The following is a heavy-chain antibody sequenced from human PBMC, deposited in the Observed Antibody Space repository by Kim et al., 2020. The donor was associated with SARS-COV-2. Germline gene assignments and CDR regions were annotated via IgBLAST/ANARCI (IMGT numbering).Heavy chain of an antibody. D-gene: IGHD5-12*01. CDR3: ARPVSMATKAFDI. CDR1: GYSFTSYW. CDR2: IYPGDSDT. J-gene: IGHJ3*02. Sequence: GESLKISCKGSGYSFTSYWIGWVRQMPGKGLEWMGIIYPGDSDTRYSPSFQGQVTISADKSISTAYLQWSSLKASDTAMYYCARPVSMATKAFDIWGQGTMVTVSS. V-gene: IGHV5-51*01.